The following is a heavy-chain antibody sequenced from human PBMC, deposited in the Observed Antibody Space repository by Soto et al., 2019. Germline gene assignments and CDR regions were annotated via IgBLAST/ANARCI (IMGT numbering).Heavy chain of an antibody. CDR2: ISHDGGVK. V-gene: IGHV3-30*18. Sequence: GGSLRLSCAASGFTFSTTGMHWVRQAPGKGLEWVAMISHDGGVKHYTDSVKGRFTISRDTSNNTVYLQMNSLRPEDTAMYHCAKDLYGAGWYNYFDPWSQGTLVTVSS. D-gene: IGHD6-19*01. CDR1: GFTFSTTG. J-gene: IGHJ5*02. CDR3: AKDLYGAGWYNYFDP.